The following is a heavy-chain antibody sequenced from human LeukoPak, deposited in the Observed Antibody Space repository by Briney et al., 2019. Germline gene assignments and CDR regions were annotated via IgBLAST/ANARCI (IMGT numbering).Heavy chain of an antibody. Sequence: SETLSLTCAVFGGSFSGYYWSWIRQPPGKGLEWIGEINHSGSTNYNPSLKSRVTISVDTSKNQFSLKLSSVTAADTAVYYCARAGYSSGWFDYWGQGTLVTVSS. J-gene: IGHJ4*02. CDR1: GGSFSGYY. V-gene: IGHV4-34*01. CDR3: ARAGYSSGWFDY. CDR2: INHSGST. D-gene: IGHD6-19*01.